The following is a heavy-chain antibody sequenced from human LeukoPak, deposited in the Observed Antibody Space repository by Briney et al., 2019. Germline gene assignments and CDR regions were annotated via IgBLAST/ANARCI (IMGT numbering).Heavy chain of an antibody. CDR2: ISSSSGTI. CDR1: GFTLSSHS. V-gene: IGHV3-48*01. Sequence: GGSLRLSCAASGFTLSSHSMNWVRQAPGKGLEWVSYISSSSGTIYYADSVKGRFTISRDNAKNSLYLQMNSLRAEDTAVYYCAREYSSGWFDYWGQGTLVTVSS. D-gene: IGHD6-19*01. CDR3: AREYSSGWFDY. J-gene: IGHJ4*02.